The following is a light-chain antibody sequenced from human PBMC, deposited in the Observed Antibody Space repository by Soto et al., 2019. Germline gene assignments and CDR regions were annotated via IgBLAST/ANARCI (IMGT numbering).Light chain of an antibody. CDR3: QHYNTWPWT. CDR2: GAS. J-gene: IGKJ1*01. CDR1: QSVSSY. V-gene: IGKV3-15*01. Sequence: VLTQSPATLSVSPGESANLFCRASQSVSSYLAWYQQKPGKAPRLLIYGASTRATGSPARFSGSGSGTEFTLTISSLQSEDFAVYYCQHYNTWPWTFGQGTKVDIK.